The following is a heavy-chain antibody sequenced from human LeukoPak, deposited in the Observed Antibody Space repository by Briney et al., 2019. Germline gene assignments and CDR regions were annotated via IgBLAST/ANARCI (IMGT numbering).Heavy chain of an antibody. CDR2: IYTSGST. D-gene: IGHD3-22*01. J-gene: IGHJ6*02. V-gene: IGHV4-4*07. CDR1: GGSISSYY. CDR3: ARDWLNYYDSSGYVDGMDV. Sequence: SETLSLTCTVSGGSISSYYWSWIRQPAGKGLEWIGRIYTSGSTNYNPSLKSRVTMSVDTSKNQFSLKLSSVTAADTAVYHCARDWLNYYDSSGYVDGMDVWGQGTTVTVSS.